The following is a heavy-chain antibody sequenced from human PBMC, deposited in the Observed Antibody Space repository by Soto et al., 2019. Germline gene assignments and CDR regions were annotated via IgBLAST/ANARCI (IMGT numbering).Heavy chain of an antibody. CDR1: GGSISSGDYY. V-gene: IGHV4-30-4*01. CDR3: ARTAPITMVRGVVAFDI. Sequence: SETLSLTCTVSGGSISSGDYYWSWIRQPPGKGLEWIGYIYYSGSTYYNPSLKSRVTISVDTSKNQFSLKLSSVTAADTAVYYCARTAPITMVRGVVAFDIWGQGTMVTVSS. CDR2: IYYSGST. J-gene: IGHJ3*02. D-gene: IGHD3-10*01.